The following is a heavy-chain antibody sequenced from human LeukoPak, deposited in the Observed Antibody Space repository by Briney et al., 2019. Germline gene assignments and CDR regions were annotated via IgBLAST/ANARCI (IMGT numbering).Heavy chain of an antibody. CDR2: INHSGST. Sequence: SETLSLTCAVYGGSFSGYYWSWIRQPPGKGLEWIGEINHSGSTNYNPSLKSRVTISVDTSKNQFSLKLSSVTAADTAVYYCARDGGGDLGDYWGQGTLVTVSS. CDR1: GGSFSGYY. J-gene: IGHJ4*02. CDR3: ARDGGGDLGDY. V-gene: IGHV4-34*01. D-gene: IGHD3-10*01.